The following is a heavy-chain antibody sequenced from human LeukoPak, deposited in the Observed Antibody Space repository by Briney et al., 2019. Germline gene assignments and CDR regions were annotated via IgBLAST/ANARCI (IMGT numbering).Heavy chain of an antibody. CDR1: GYTFTSYY. Sequence: ASVKVSCKASGYTFTSYYMHWVRQAPGQGLEWMGIINPSGGSTSYAQKFQGRVTMTRDMSTSTVYMELSSLRSEDTAVYYCARARGGEQLVEENDAFDIWGQGTMVTVSS. D-gene: IGHD6-6*01. J-gene: IGHJ3*02. V-gene: IGHV1-46*01. CDR3: ARARGGEQLVEENDAFDI. CDR2: INPSGGST.